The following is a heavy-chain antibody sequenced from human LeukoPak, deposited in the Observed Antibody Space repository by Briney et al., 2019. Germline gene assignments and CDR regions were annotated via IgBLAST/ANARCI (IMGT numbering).Heavy chain of an antibody. D-gene: IGHD3-22*01. V-gene: IGHV1-69*05. CDR2: SIPIFGTA. CDR1: GGTFSSYA. J-gene: IGHJ4*02. Sequence: SVKVPCKASGGTFSSYAISWVRQAPGQGLEWMGRSIPIFGTANYDQKFQGRVTITTDKSTSTAYMELSSLRSEDTAVYYCARVPLSGYYDSSGYMSYWGQGTLVTVSS. CDR3: ARVPLSGYYDSSGYMSY.